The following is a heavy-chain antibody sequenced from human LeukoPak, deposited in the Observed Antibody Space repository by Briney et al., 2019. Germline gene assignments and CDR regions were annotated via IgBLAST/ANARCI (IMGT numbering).Heavy chain of an antibody. CDR1: GFTFSDYY. CDR2: ISNTGSTT. Sequence: PGGXXRLSCAASGFTFSDYYMSWIRQAPGKGLEWVSYISNTGSTTQYADSVKGRFTISRDNAKNSLHLQMNSLRAEDTAVYYCARVRGSYSVDYWGQGTLVTVSS. J-gene: IGHJ4*02. CDR3: ARVRGSYSVDY. D-gene: IGHD1-26*01. V-gene: IGHV3-11*04.